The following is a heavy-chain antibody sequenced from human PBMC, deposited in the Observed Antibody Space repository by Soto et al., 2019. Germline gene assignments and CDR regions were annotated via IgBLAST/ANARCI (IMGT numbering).Heavy chain of an antibody. J-gene: IGHJ6*02. CDR2: ISHSGST. Sequence: SETLSLTCTVSDDSLTNDDYYWTWIRQPPGKGLEWIGSISHSGSTFSNPSLRSLITVSVDMSKKQFSLKVSSMTAADTAVYYCARGSTIYALDVWGQGTTVTVSS. CDR1: DDSLTNDDYY. CDR3: ARGSTIYALDV. D-gene: IGHD2-2*01. V-gene: IGHV4-30-4*01.